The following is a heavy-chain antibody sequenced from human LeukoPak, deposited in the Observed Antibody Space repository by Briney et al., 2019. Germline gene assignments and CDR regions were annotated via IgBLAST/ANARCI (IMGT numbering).Heavy chain of an antibody. CDR2: ISGSRDFI. CDR1: GFTFNVYA. Sequence: GGSLRLSCAVSGFTFNVYAMHWVRQIPGMGPEWISSISGSRDFIYYADSVKGRFTISRDNAKNSLYLDMNSLRVEDTAVYFCARALVGAAFDTWGQGALVTVSS. V-gene: IGHV3-21*06. CDR3: ARALVGAAFDT. J-gene: IGHJ4*02. D-gene: IGHD1-26*01.